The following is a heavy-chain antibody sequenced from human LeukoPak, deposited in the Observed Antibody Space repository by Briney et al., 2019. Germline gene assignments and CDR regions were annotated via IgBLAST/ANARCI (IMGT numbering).Heavy chain of an antibody. J-gene: IGHJ3*02. CDR2: VFDSGST. V-gene: IGHV4-39*01. D-gene: IGHD5-12*01. Sequence: SETLSLTCTVSGGSISRTSYYWHWIRQPPGKGLEWIGNVFDSGSTHYNPSLKSRVTISVDTSKNQFSLRLSSVTAADTAVYYCARHTRPGHSGYENAFDIWGQGTMVTVSS. CDR3: ARHTRPGHSGYENAFDI. CDR1: GGSISRTSYY.